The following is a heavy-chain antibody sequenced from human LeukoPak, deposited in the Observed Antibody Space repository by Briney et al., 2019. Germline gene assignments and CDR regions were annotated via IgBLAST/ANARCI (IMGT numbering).Heavy chain of an antibody. J-gene: IGHJ4*02. V-gene: IGHV3-23*01. CDR2: VSGGGLAT. CDR3: ARQKYSSGWSVD. Sequence: GGSLRLSCAASGFTFSNAWMSWVRQAPGKGLEWVSTVSGGGLATYSADSVKGRFTISRDNSKNTLYLQMNSLRAEDTAVYYCARQKYSSGWSVDWGQGTLVTVSS. D-gene: IGHD6-19*01. CDR1: GFTFSNAW.